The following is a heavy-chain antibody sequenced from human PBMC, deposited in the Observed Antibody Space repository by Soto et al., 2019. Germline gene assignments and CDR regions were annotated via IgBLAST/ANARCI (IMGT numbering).Heavy chain of an antibody. CDR2: IYHSGST. Sequence: QVQLQESGPGLVKPSGTLSLTCAVSGGSISSSNWWSWFRQPPGKGLEWIGEIYHSGSTNYNPSLKSRVTISVDKSKNQLTLQLSSVNAADTAVYYCARDPTRRYRTWQGGVRCGMDVWGQGTTVTVS. CDR3: ARDPTRRYRTWQGGVRCGMDV. V-gene: IGHV4-4*02. D-gene: IGHD1-26*01. CDR1: GGSISSSNW. J-gene: IGHJ6*02.